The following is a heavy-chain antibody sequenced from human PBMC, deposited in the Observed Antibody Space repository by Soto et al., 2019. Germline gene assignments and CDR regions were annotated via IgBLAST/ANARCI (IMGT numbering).Heavy chain of an antibody. CDR3: AREVGGFGYYYGMDV. V-gene: IGHV3-33*01. CDR2: IWYDGSNK. Sequence: GGSLRLSCAASGFTFSSYGMHWVRQAPGKGLEWVAVIWYDGSNKYYADPVKGRFTISRDNSKNTLYLQMNSLRAEDTAVYYCAREVGGFGYYYGMDVWGQGTTVTVSS. J-gene: IGHJ6*02. CDR1: GFTFSSYG. D-gene: IGHD3-16*01.